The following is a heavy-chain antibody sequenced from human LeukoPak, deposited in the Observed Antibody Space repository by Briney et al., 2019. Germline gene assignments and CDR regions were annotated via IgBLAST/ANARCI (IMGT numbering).Heavy chain of an antibody. CDR2: IKPDGSVK. CDR1: VLSPSRFS. D-gene: IGHD6-19*01. V-gene: IGHV3-7*05. Sequence: PMGSLRLSPALSVLSPSRFSTRAVPQAPGKGLEWVANIKPDGSVKDYEDSVRGRFTISRDKAKNSLYLQVNSLRAEDTAVYYCGRYGSGWHNFDCWGQGTLVTVSS. J-gene: IGHJ4*02. CDR3: GRYGSGWHNFDC.